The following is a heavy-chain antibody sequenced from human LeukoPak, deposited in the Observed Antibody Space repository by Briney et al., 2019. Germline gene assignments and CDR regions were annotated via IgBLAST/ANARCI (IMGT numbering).Heavy chain of an antibody. CDR3: ASLRNYYDSSGYDYYYYYMDV. CDR2: IYSSGNT. Sequence: SETLSLTCAVSGASITSSNYYWGWVRQSPGKGLEWIGNIYSSGNTYYNASLKSRVTISVDTSKNQFSLKLSSVTAADTAVYYCASLRNYYDSSGYDYYYYYMDVWGKGTTVTVSS. J-gene: IGHJ6*03. V-gene: IGHV4-39*07. D-gene: IGHD3-22*01. CDR1: GASITSSNYY.